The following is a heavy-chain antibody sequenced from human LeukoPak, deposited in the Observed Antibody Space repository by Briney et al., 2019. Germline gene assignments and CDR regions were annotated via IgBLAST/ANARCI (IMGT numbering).Heavy chain of an antibody. D-gene: IGHD6-13*01. CDR3: ARGTAAAGNFEY. V-gene: IGHV4-4*02. CDR1: GGSISSSNW. CDR2: IYHSGNT. J-gene: IGHJ4*02. Sequence: SETLSLTCAVSGGSISSSNWWSWVRQPPGKGLEWMGEIYHSGNTNYNSSLKGRTTMSVDKSKNQLSLKLSSVTAADTAVYYCARGTAAAGNFEYWGQGTLVTVSS.